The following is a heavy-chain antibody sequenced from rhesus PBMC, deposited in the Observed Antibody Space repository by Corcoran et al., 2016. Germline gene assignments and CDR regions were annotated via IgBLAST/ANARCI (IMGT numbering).Heavy chain of an antibody. CDR2: HYGYRPRP. CDR1: GGSSSDTYY. J-gene: IGHJ4*01. Sequence: QVQLQEWGPGLVKPSETLSLTFAGSGGSSSDTYYGYWIRQPPGRALEWSGNHYGYRPRPYCNPSLKSRVTSSKDTSKNQFFLKLSSVTAADPALYYCARGWEWYGYWGQGVLVTVSS. D-gene: IGHD2-27*01. CDR3: ARGWEWYGY. V-gene: IGHV4S9*01.